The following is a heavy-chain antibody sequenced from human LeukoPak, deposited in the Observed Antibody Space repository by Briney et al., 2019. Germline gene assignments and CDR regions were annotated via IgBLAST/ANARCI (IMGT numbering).Heavy chain of an antibody. Sequence: GRSLRLSCAASGFTFSSYSMNWVRQAPGKGLEWVSSISSNSTYIYYADSVKGRFTISRDNAKNSLYLQMNSLRAEDTAVYYCVRSAFLTTEFYFDYWGHGTLVTVSS. V-gene: IGHV3-21*01. D-gene: IGHD4-11*01. CDR3: VRSAFLTTEFYFDY. CDR2: ISSNSTYI. J-gene: IGHJ4*01. CDR1: GFTFSSYS.